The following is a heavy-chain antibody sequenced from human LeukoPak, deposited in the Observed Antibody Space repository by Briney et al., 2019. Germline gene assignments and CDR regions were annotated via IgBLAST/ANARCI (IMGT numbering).Heavy chain of an antibody. J-gene: IGHJ4*02. D-gene: IGHD1-1*01. V-gene: IGHV3-74*01. Sequence: GGSLRLSCAASGFTFSSSWMHWVRQAPGKGLVWVARMNSDGSIINYADSVKSRFTISRDNAKNTLYLQMNSLSAEDTAVYYCARAGNYYFEYWGQGTLVTVSS. CDR2: MNSDGSII. CDR1: GFTFSSSW. CDR3: ARAGNYYFEY.